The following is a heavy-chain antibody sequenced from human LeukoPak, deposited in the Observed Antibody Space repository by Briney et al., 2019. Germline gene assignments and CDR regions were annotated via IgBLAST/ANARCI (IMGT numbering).Heavy chain of an antibody. CDR3: ARAGWYYYDGSTGGGGNYFDY. Sequence: ASVKVSCKASGYTFTGYYMHWVRQAPGQGLGWMGWINPNSGGTNYAQKFQGRVTMTRDTSISTAYMELSRLRSDDTAVYYCARAGWYYYDGSTGGGGNYFDYWGQGTLVTVSS. D-gene: IGHD3-22*01. V-gene: IGHV1-2*02. CDR2: INPNSGGT. CDR1: GYTFTGYY. J-gene: IGHJ4*02.